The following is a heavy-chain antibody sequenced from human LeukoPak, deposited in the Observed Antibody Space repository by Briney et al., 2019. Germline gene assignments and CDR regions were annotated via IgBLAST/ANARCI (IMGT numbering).Heavy chain of an antibody. CDR1: GFTFSNYG. Sequence: GGTLRLSCAASGFTFSNYGMNWVRQAPGKGLEWLSGISPRGGSTYYADSVKGRFTISRDNSKNTLYLQMNSLRAEDTAVYYCAKDRQRYCSGGSCQDPYYFDYWGQGTLVTVSS. D-gene: IGHD2-15*01. V-gene: IGHV3-23*01. CDR2: ISPRGGST. J-gene: IGHJ4*02. CDR3: AKDRQRYCSGGSCQDPYYFDY.